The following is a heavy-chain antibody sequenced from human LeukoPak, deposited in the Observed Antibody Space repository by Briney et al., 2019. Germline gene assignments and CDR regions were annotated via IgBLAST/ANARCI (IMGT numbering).Heavy chain of an antibody. V-gene: IGHV1-2*02. D-gene: IGHD3-3*01. CDR2: INPNSRGT. CDR3: VRGVFWSGYPTSYYMDV. J-gene: IGHJ6*03. CDR1: GYTFTGDY. Sequence: ASVKVSCKASGYTFTGDYIHWVRQAPGQGLEYMGWINPNSRGTNYVQKFQGRVTLTRDTSISTAYMELTRLRSDDTAVYYCVRGVFWSGYPTSYYMDVWGTGTTVTVSS.